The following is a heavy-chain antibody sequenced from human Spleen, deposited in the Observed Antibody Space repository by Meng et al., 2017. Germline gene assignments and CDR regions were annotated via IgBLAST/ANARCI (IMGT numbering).Heavy chain of an antibody. D-gene: IGHD3-16*01. V-gene: IGHV3-48*03. Sequence: GGSLRLSCAASGFTFDDYAMHWVRQAPGKGLEWVSYISSSGSTIYYADSVKGRFTISRDNAKNSLYLQMNSLRAEDTAVYYCARESYDYVWDNFDYWGQGTLVTVSS. CDR3: ARESYDYVWDNFDY. J-gene: IGHJ4*02. CDR2: ISSSGSTI. CDR1: GFTFDDYA.